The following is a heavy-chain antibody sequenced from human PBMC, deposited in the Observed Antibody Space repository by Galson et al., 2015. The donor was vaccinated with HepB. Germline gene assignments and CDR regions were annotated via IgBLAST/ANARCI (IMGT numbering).Heavy chain of an antibody. J-gene: IGHJ4*02. CDR2: IWYDGSNE. CDR3: ARGYCGDSSCYIFDC. CDR1: GFTFTTYG. D-gene: IGHD2-2*02. Sequence: SLRLSCAASGFTFTTYGMHWVRQAPGKGLEWVALIWYDGSNENYADSVKGRFTISRDNSKNTLHLQMNSLRAEDTAVYYCARGYCGDSSCYIFDCWGQGTLVAVSS. V-gene: IGHV3-33*01.